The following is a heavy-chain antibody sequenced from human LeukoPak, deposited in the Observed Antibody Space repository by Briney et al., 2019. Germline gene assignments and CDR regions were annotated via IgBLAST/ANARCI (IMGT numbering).Heavy chain of an antibody. Sequence: EGSLRLSCAASGFTFNNYAMAWVRQAPGKGLEWVSSISSSSSYIYYADSVKGRFTISRDNAKNSLYLQMNSLRAEDTAVYYCASGGYCSGGSCYPRAYDYWGQGTLVTVSS. CDR2: ISSSSSYI. V-gene: IGHV3-21*01. D-gene: IGHD2-15*01. CDR1: GFTFNNYA. J-gene: IGHJ4*02. CDR3: ASGGYCSGGSCYPRAYDY.